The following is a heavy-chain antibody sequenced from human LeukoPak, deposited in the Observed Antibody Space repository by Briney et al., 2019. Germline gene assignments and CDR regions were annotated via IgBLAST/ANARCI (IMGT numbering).Heavy chain of an antibody. V-gene: IGHV3-7*01. Sequence: GGSLRLSCVASGFSFSDYWMSWVHQAPGKGLEWVASIKTDGSAKYCVDSLKGRFTISRDNAKNSLYLQMNNLRAEDTAVYYCARDPESQKGRDGLDYWGQGSLVTVAS. D-gene: IGHD1-14*01. CDR2: IKTDGSAK. CDR1: GFSFSDYW. J-gene: IGHJ4*02. CDR3: ARDPESQKGRDGLDY.